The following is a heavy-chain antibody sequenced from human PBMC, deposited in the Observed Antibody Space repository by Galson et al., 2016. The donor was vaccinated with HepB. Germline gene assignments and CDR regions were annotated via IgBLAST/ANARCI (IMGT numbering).Heavy chain of an antibody. J-gene: IGHJ3*02. CDR2: RHHGWTT. CDR1: GASIISRSW. Sequence: SETLSLTCDVSGASIISRSWWSWVRQHPGKGLEWIGERHHGWTTTYDPSLMSRLTMSVDKSKHQLYMKLSSVSAADTAVYFCERHMAMSGTRAFDMWGQGTMVTVSS. D-gene: IGHD6-13*01. V-gene: IGHV4-4*02. CDR3: ERHMAMSGTRAFDM.